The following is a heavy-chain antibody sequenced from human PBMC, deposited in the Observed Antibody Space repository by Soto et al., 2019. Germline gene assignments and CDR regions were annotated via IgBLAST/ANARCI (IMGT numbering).Heavy chain of an antibody. CDR3: ARWLAAAGTFWFDP. CDR1: GYTFTGYY. D-gene: IGHD6-13*01. V-gene: IGHV1-2*04. CDR2: INPNSGGT. Sequence: ASVKVSCKASGYTFTGYYMHWVRQAPGQGLEWMGWINPNSGGTNYAQKFQGWVTMTRDTSISTAYMELSRLRSDDTAVYYCARWLAAAGTFWFDPWGQGTLVTVS. J-gene: IGHJ5*02.